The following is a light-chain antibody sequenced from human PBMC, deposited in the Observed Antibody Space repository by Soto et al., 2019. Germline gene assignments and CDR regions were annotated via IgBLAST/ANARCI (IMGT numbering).Light chain of an antibody. V-gene: IGLV2-11*01. Sequence: QSALTQPRSVSGSPGQSVTISCTGTSSDVGGYHYVSWYQQHPGKAPKLIIYDVSKRPSGVPDRFSGSKSGNTASLTISGLQADDEADYYCCSYAGSYTFEVFGTGTKVTVL. CDR1: SSDVGGYHY. CDR3: CSYAGSYTFEV. J-gene: IGLJ1*01. CDR2: DVS.